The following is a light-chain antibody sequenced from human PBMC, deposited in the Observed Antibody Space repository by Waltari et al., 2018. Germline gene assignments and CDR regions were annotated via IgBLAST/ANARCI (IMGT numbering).Light chain of an antibody. V-gene: IGLV1-51*02. J-gene: IGLJ3*02. CDR3: GTWDNSLNAWV. CDR2: ENK. CDR1: YSNIGNNY. Sequence: QSVLTQPPSVSAAPGQKVTISCSGSYSNIGNNYVSWYQQHPGTAPRLVMYENKKRPPGIPDRFSGSKSGTSATLGITGLQTGDEADYYCGTWDNSLNAWVFGGGTKLTVL.